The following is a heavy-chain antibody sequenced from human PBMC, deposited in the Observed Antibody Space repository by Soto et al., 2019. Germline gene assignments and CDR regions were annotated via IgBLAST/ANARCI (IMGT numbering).Heavy chain of an antibody. CDR1: GFIFSSYW. CDR3: ARGMQGSRYFDL. V-gene: IGHV3-74*01. Sequence: EVQLVESGGGLVQPGGSLRLSCTASGFIFSSYWMHWVRQAPGKGLVWVSRVTNGESSTSYADSVKGRFTVSRDNARNTLYLPMDSLRVEDTAVYYCARGMQGSRYFDLWGRGTLVTVSS. J-gene: IGHJ2*01. CDR2: VTNGESST.